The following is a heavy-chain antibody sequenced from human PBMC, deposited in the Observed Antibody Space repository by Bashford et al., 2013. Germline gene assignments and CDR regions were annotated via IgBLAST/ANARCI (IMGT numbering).Heavy chain of an antibody. J-gene: IGHJ6*02. D-gene: IGHD2-2*02. CDR2: INPNSGGT. Sequence: WVRQAPGQGLEWMGWINPNSGGTNYAQKFQGRVTMTRDTSISTAYMELSRLRSDDTAVYYCARYGCSSTSCYTSLMDVWGQGTTVTVSS. CDR3: ARYGCSSTSCYTSLMDV. V-gene: IGHV1-2*02.